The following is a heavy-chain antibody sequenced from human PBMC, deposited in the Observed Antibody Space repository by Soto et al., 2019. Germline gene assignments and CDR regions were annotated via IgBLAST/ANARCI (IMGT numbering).Heavy chain of an antibody. CDR3: ASRRTPNPVYYDFWSGQNWFDP. Sequence: EVQLVESGGGLVQPGGSLRLSCAASGFTFSSYSMNWVRQAPGKGLEWGSYISSSSSTIYYADSVKGRFTISRDNAKNSLYLQMNSLRDEDTALYYCASRRTPNPVYYDFWSGQNWFDPWGQGTLVTVSS. CDR1: GFTFSSYS. CDR2: ISSSSSTI. D-gene: IGHD3-3*01. V-gene: IGHV3-48*02. J-gene: IGHJ5*02.